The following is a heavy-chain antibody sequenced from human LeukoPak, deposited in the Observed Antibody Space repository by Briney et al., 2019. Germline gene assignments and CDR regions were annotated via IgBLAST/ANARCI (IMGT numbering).Heavy chain of an antibody. J-gene: IGHJ4*02. CDR1: GYTFTGYY. Sequence: AASVKVSCKASGYTFTGYYMHWVRQAPGQGLEWMGWINPNSGGTNYAQKFQGRVTMTRDTSISTAYMELSRLRSDDTAVYYCARDQAVGATAGTFDYWGQGSLVTVSS. V-gene: IGHV1-2*02. CDR2: INPNSGGT. D-gene: IGHD1-26*01. CDR3: ARDQAVGATAGTFDY.